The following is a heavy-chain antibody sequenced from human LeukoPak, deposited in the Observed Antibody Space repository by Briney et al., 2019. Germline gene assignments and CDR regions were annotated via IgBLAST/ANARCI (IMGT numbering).Heavy chain of an antibody. CDR3: ASRYYYGSGSYYPTQIIDY. J-gene: IGHJ4*02. CDR2: IYYSGST. CDR1: GGSISSYY. V-gene: IGHV4-59*12. D-gene: IGHD3-10*01. Sequence: SETLSLTCTVSGGSISSYYWSWIRQPPGKGLEWIGYIYYSGSTYYNPSLKSRVTISVDTSKNQFSLKLSSVTAADTAVYYCASRYYYGSGSYYPTQIIDYWGQGTLVTVSS.